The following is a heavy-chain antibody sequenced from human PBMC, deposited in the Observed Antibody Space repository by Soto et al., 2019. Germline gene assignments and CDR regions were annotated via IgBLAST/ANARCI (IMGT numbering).Heavy chain of an antibody. CDR3: GREAAAARTDYYYGMDV. CDR1: GGSINSYY. D-gene: IGHD6-13*01. V-gene: IGHV4-59*01. CDR2: IYYSGIT. J-gene: IGHJ6*02. Sequence: PSETLSLTCTVSGGSINSYYWSWIRQPPGKGLEWIGYIYYSGITNYNPSLKSRVTIAVHRSRNQFSLKLSSVTAADTALYSCGREAAAARTDYYYGMDVWGPGTTVT.